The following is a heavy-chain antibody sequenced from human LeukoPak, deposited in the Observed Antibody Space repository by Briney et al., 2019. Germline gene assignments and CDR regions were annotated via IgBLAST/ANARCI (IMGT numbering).Heavy chain of an antibody. D-gene: IGHD3-10*01. CDR3: TTGPFDYYGSASYLANGMDV. V-gene: IGHV3-15*01. Sequence: GGSLRVSCAASGFTFSNAWMSWVRQARGKGLEWVGRIKSKSDGGTTDYTAPVKGRFTISRDDSKNTLYLQMNSLKTEDTAVYYCTTGPFDYYGSASYLANGMDVWGQGTTVTVSS. CDR2: IKSKSDGGTT. CDR1: GFTFSNAW. J-gene: IGHJ6*02.